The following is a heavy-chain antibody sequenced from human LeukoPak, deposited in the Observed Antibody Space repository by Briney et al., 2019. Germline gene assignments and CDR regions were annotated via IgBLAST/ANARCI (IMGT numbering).Heavy chain of an antibody. CDR2: IYYSGRT. D-gene: IGHD1-26*01. Sequence: SETLSLTSTVSGGSISSYYWSWIRQPPGKGLEWIGYIYYSGRTNYNPSLKSRVTISVDTSKNQFSLKLSSVTAADTAVYYCARGIVGATAYYFGYRRQGTLVTVSS. CDR1: GGSISSYY. J-gene: IGHJ4*02. CDR3: ARGIVGATAYYFGY. V-gene: IGHV4-59*01.